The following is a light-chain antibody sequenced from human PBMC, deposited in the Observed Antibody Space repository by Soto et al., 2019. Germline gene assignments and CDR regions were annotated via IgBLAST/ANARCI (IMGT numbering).Light chain of an antibody. V-gene: IGKV3-15*01. CDR3: QQYDNWPLT. J-gene: IGKJ4*01. CDR2: GAS. CDR1: QSVSSY. Sequence: EIVLTQSPGTLSLSPGERATLSCRASQSVSSYLAWYQQKPGQAPRFLIYGASTRATGIPARFSGSGSGTEFTLTISSLQSEDFAVYYCQQYDNWPLTFGGGTKVDIK.